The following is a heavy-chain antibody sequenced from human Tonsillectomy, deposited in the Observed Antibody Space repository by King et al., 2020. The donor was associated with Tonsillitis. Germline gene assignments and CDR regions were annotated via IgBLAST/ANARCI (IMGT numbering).Heavy chain of an antibody. CDR3: ARSRPGSSWYGGDY. V-gene: IGHV3-30*03. CDR1: GFTFNSYG. CDR2: ISYDGDHN. D-gene: IGHD6-19*01. Sequence: QLVQSGGGVVQPGRSLRLSCAASGFTFNSYGMHWVRQTPGKGLEWLAVISYDGDHNYYADSVKGRFTISRDNPKNTLYLQMDSLRPEDTAVYFCARSRPGSSWYGGDYWGQGTLVTVSS. J-gene: IGHJ4*02.